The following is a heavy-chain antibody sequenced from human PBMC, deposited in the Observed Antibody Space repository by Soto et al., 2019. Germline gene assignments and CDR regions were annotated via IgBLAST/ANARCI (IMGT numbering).Heavy chain of an antibody. CDR1: GFTFSSYS. CDR2: ISSSSSTT. D-gene: IGHD3-22*01. V-gene: IGHV3-48*01. CDR3: ARDYYDSSGYSADFDY. Sequence: EVQLVESGGGLVQPGGSLRLSCAASGFTFSSYSMNWVRQAPGKGLEWVSYISSSSSTTYYADSVKGRFTISRDNAKNSLYLQMNSLRAEDTAVYYCARDYYDSSGYSADFDYWGQGTLVTVSS. J-gene: IGHJ4*02.